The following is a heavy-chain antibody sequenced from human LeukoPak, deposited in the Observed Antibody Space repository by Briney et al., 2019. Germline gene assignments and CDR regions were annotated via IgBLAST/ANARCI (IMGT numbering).Heavy chain of an antibody. CDR2: IYSSGYT. J-gene: IGHJ6*02. CDR1: GGSISSYY. Sequence: PSETLSLTCTVSGGSISSYYWSWIRHPARKGLEWIGRIYSSGYTNYNPSLQSRVSMSVDTSKNQFSLKMSSVTAADTAVYYCARGEHDMDVWGQGTTVTVSS. V-gene: IGHV4-4*07. CDR3: ARGEHDMDV.